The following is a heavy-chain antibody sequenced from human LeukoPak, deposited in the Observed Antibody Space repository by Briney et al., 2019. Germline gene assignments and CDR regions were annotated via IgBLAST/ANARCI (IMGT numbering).Heavy chain of an antibody. V-gene: IGHV4-31*03. D-gene: IGHD5-18*01. CDR3: ARVGYNYGSTDF. CDR1: GDSISSGAYY. Sequence: SETLSLTCTVSGDSISSGAYYWSWIRQHPGKGLEWIGYIYYNGITYYNPSLKSRVTISVDTSKNQFSLKLSSVTAADAAVYYCARVGYNYGSTDFWGQGTLVTVSS. CDR2: IYYNGIT. J-gene: IGHJ4*02.